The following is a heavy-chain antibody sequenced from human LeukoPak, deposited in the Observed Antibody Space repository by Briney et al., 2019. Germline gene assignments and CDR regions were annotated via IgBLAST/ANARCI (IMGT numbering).Heavy chain of an antibody. CDR2: IYPGEPDT. CDR3: TRGIAEAAVPKVDF. J-gene: IGHJ4*02. D-gene: IGHD6-13*01. Sequence: GESLKISCKGSGYSFANYWIGWVRQMPGKGLEWMGIIYPGEPDTRYSPSFQGQVTISADKSITTAYLQWSSLKASDAAMYYCTRGIAEAAVPKVDFWGQGTLVTVSS. CDR1: GYSFANYW. V-gene: IGHV5-51*01.